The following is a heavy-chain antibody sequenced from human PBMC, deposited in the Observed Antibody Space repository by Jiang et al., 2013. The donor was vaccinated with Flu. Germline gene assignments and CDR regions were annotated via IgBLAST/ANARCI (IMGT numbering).Heavy chain of an antibody. CDR2: IYSGGDT. V-gene: IGHV3-53*01. CDR1: GVTVSSNY. D-gene: IGHD2-15*01. J-gene: IGHJ4*02. CDR3: AKDLLIGVTSQDIDY. Sequence: VQLLESGGGLVKPGGSLRLSCAASGVTVSSNYYMSWVRQAPGKGLEWVSVIYSGGDTYHADSVKGRFSISRDNSKNTLFLQMNSLRAEDTAVYYCAKDLLIGVTSQDIDYWAREPWSPSPQ.